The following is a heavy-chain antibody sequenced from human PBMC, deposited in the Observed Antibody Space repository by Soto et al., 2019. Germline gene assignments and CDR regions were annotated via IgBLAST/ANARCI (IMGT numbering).Heavy chain of an antibody. CDR2: IYPGDSDT. V-gene: IGHV5-51*01. CDR1: GYSFSSYW. J-gene: IGHJ6*02. Sequence: SLKISCKGSGYSFSSYWVVWVRQMPGKGLEWMGIIYPGDSDTTYSPSFQGQVTISADKSISTAYLQWSSLKASDTAMYYCARAHRIASAGLYYYYYYGMDVWGQGTTVTVSS. D-gene: IGHD6-13*01. CDR3: ARAHRIASAGLYYYYYYGMDV.